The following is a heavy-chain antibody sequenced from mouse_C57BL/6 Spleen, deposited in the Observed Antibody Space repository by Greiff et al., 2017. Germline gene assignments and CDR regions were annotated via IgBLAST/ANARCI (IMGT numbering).Heavy chain of an antibody. Sequence: EVQLQQSGPELVKPGASVKISCKASGYTFTDYYMNWVKQSHGKSLEWIGDINPNNGGTSYNQKFKGKATLTVDKSSSTAYMELRSLTSYDAAVYDCASPYYGSSSFDDWGQGTTLTVSS. CDR3: ASPYYGSSSFDD. J-gene: IGHJ2*01. D-gene: IGHD1-1*01. V-gene: IGHV1-26*01. CDR2: INPNNGGT. CDR1: GYTFTDYY.